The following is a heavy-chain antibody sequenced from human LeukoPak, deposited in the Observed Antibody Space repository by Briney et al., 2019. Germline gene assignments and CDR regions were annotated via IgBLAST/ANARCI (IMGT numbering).Heavy chain of an antibody. CDR3: ARGDTVVTHFDY. CDR1: GGTFSSYA. V-gene: IGHV1-69*13. Sequence: GASVKVSCKASGGTFSSYAISWVRQAPGQGLEWMGGIIPIFGTANYAQKFQGRVTITADESTSTAYMELSGLRSEDTAVYYCARGDTVVTHFDYWGQGTLVTVSS. D-gene: IGHD4-23*01. CDR2: IIPIFGTA. J-gene: IGHJ4*02.